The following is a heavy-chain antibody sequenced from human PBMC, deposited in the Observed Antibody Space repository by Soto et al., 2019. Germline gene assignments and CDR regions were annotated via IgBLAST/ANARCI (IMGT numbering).Heavy chain of an antibody. D-gene: IGHD1-1*01. V-gene: IGHV3-74*01. CDR3: TRGPRSTSTGTGAF. CDR1: GFTFSMYW. Sequence: GGSLRLSCAASGFTFSMYWMHWVHQVPGKGPEWVSRINDDGISTNYADSVKGRFTISRDNAKNTLYLQMNALRVEDTAVYYCTRGPRSTSTGTGAFWGQGTLVTVSS. J-gene: IGHJ4*02. CDR2: INDDGIST.